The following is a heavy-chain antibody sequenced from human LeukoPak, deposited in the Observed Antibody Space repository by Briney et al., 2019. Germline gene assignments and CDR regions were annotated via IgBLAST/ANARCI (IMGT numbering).Heavy chain of an antibody. D-gene: IGHD2-21*01. CDR2: SSPYNGGT. J-gene: IGHJ5*01. CDR1: GYTFTSYG. V-gene: IGHV1-18*01. Sequence: ASVKVSFKSAGYTFTSYGINWVRQAPGQGPEWMWFSSPYNGGTRYAQKFRGRVTMTTDTSTTTAYMELKRLEPDDSAVYYCAREWRDCDGGCVTGHFDFWGQGTRVTVSS. CDR3: AREWRDCDGGCVTGHFDF.